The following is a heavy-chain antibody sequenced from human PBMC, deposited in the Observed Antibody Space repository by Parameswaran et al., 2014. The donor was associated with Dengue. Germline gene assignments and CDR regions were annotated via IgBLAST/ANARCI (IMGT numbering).Heavy chain of an antibody. Sequence: PGASVKVSCKASGYTFTSYYMHWVRQAPGQGLEWMGIINPSGGSTSYAQKFQGRVTMTRDTSTSTVYMELSSLRSEDTAVYYCARSAVGFRHGDYPDYWGQGTLVTVSS. CDR1: GYTFTSYY. CDR2: INPSGGST. J-gene: IGHJ4*02. CDR3: ARSAVGFRHGDYPDY. D-gene: IGHD4-17*01. V-gene: IGHV1-46*01.